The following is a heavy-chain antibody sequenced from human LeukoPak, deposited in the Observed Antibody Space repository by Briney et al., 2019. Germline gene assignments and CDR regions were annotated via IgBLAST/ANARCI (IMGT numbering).Heavy chain of an antibody. D-gene: IGHD4/OR15-4a*01. J-gene: IGHJ4*02. V-gene: IGHV1-2*02. CDR2: INPHSGVT. CDR1: GFTFSGYY. CDR3: VREGNEVLTKNFDH. Sequence: GASVKVSCKASGFTFSGYYIHWVRQALGQGLEWMGYINPHSGVTSFPQKFQGRVTLSTDTSISAAYMELSSLISDDTAMYYCVREGNEVLTKNFDHWGQGALVTVSS.